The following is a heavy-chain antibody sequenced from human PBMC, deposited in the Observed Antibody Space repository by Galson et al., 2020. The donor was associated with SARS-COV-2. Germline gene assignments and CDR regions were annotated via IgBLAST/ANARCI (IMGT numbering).Heavy chain of an antibody. Sequence: SVTLSLTCTVSGGSISSYYWSWIRQPPGKGLEWIGYIYYSGSTNYNPSLKSRVTISVDTSKNQFSLKLSSVTAADTAVYYCAREYCSSTSCYGWYYFDYWGQGTLVTVSS. CDR2: IYYSGST. V-gene: IGHV4-59*01. J-gene: IGHJ4*02. D-gene: IGHD2-2*01. CDR1: GGSISSYY. CDR3: AREYCSSTSCYGWYYFDY.